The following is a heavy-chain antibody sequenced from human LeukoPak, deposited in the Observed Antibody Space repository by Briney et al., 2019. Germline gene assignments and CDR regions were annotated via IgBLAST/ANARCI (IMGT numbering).Heavy chain of an antibody. Sequence: GGSLRLSCAASGFTFSSYAMSWVRQAPGKGLEWVSAISGSGGSTYYADSVKGRFTISRDNAKNSLYLQMNSLRAEDTAVYYCARTGVVAATVDYWGQGTLVTVSS. CDR2: ISGSGGST. J-gene: IGHJ4*02. CDR3: ARTGVVAATVDY. D-gene: IGHD2-15*01. CDR1: GFTFSSYA. V-gene: IGHV3-23*01.